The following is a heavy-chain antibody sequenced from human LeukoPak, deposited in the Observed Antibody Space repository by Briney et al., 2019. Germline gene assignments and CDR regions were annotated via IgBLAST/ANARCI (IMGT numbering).Heavy chain of an antibody. D-gene: IGHD3-3*02. J-gene: IGHJ4*02. CDR2: IGEEKSDSWT. CDR3: ARAGVISGWDY. V-gene: IGHV3-23*01. CDR1: GFTFSNYP. Sequence: GGSLRLSCAASGFTFSNYPMGWVRQAPGKGLEWLSAIGEEKSDSWTKSADSVKGRFTISRDNSENTLYLQMNSLTVEDTAVYYCARAGVISGWDYWGQGVLVTVSS.